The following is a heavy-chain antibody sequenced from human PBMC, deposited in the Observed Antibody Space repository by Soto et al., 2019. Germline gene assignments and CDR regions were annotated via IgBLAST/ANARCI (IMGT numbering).Heavy chain of an antibody. CDR1: GYTFTAYY. D-gene: IGHD3-10*01. CDR2: INPNGGGT. CDR3: ARAVHTMIQGVRFRVDQ. V-gene: IGHV1-2*02. Sequence: QVQLVQSGAEMKKPGASVKVSCEASGYTFTAYYIHWVRQAPGQGLEWMGWINPNGGGTKYAQKFQGRVTMTRDTSINTAYMELTRLTSDDTAVYYCARAVHTMIQGVRFRVDQGGQGPLVTVSS. J-gene: IGHJ4*02.